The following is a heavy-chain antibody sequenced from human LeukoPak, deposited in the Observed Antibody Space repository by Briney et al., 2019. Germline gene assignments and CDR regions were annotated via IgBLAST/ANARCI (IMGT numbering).Heavy chain of an antibody. CDR2: ISGGGVAI. CDR3: SQDGFDYYDISGYYDFNY. Sequence: HTGGSLRLSCAASGFTFRNHAMRWVRQATGKGLQWVSAISGGGVAIYYADSVKGRFTISRDNSKNTLYLQMNSLRVQYTARYYSSQDGFDYYDISGYYDFNYWGQGTLVTVSS. V-gene: IGHV3-23*01. CDR1: GFTFRNHA. J-gene: IGHJ4*02. D-gene: IGHD3-22*01.